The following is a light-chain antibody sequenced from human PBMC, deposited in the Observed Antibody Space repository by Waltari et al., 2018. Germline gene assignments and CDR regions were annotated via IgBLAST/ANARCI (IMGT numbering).Light chain of an antibody. Sequence: DIKLTQSPPSLSASVGATVTFTCRASQGISSYLAWYQQKPGKAPKLLIYAASTLQSGVPSRFSGSGSGTEFTLTISSLQPEDFATYYCQQLNSYPRTFGQGTKVEIK. V-gene: IGKV1-9*01. J-gene: IGKJ1*01. CDR1: QGISSY. CDR3: QQLNSYPRT. CDR2: AAS.